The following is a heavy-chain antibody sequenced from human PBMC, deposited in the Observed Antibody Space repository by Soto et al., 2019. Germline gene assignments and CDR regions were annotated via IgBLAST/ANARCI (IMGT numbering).Heavy chain of an antibody. Sequence: QVQLQESGPGLVKPSQTLSLTCTVSGGSISSGDYYWSWIRQLPGKDLEWIAYIYYNGNTYYTPSLKSRATVSLNTSSTQFFLNLISVTSADSAVYYLARDVLFSHGPAHPHYVDYWGQGTLVTVSS. V-gene: IGHV4-31*03. CDR1: GGSISSGDYY. CDR3: ARDVLFSHGPAHPHYVDY. J-gene: IGHJ4*02. D-gene: IGHD3-10*02. CDR2: IYYNGNT.